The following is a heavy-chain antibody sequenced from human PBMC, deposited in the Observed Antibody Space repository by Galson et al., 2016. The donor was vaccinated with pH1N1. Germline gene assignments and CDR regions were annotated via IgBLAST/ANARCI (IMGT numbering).Heavy chain of an antibody. CDR3: ARAGYGDYSNYFDY. Sequence: SVKVSCKASGGTFRSNAISWVRQAPGQGLEWMGWISAYNGNTNYAQRLQGRVTMTTDTSTSTAYMELRSLRSDDTAVYYCARAGYGDYSNYFDYWGQGTLVTVSS. J-gene: IGHJ4*02. V-gene: IGHV1-18*01. CDR1: GGTFRSNA. CDR2: ISAYNGNT. D-gene: IGHD4-17*01.